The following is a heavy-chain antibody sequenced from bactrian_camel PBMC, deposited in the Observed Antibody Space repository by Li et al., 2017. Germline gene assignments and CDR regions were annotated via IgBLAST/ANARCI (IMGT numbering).Heavy chain of an antibody. CDR3: AADGWVELDGRDGRCEP. Sequence: QVQLVESGGGLVQPGGSLRLSCAGSGFRYSVCSMGWYRQAAGKGLEWVSGIYSDGSNTYYADSVKGRFTISRDNAKNTVYLQMNDLKPEDTAVYYCAADGWVELDGRDGRCEPWDQGTQVTVS. J-gene: IGHJ6*01. V-gene: IGHV3S6*01. CDR2: IYSDGSNT. D-gene: IGHD3*01. CDR1: GFRYSVCS.